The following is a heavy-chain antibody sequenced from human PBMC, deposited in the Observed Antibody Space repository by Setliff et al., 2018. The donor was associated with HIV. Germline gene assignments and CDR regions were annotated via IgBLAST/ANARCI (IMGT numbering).Heavy chain of an antibody. J-gene: IGHJ4*02. CDR3: ARDLFALEIGGGWAVDY. CDR1: GYTFTSYA. Sequence: PSVKVSCKASGYTFTSYALNWVRQAPGQGLEWMGWIHTNSGNPMSAQGFSGRFVFSLDTSVSTAYLQISSLKAEDTAVYYCARDLFALEIGGGWAVDYWGQGTLVTVSS. D-gene: IGHD3-10*01. CDR2: IHTNSGNP. V-gene: IGHV7-4-1*02.